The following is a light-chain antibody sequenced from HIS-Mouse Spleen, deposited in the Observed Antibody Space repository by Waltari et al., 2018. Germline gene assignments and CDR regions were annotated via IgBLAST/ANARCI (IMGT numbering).Light chain of an antibody. Sequence: MTQSPLSLPVTPGEPASISCRSSQSLLHSNGYNYLNWYQQKPGKATKLLIYAASSLQSGVPSRFSGSGSGTDFTLTISSLQPEDFATYYCQQSYSTPMYTFGQGTKLEIK. J-gene: IGKJ2*01. CDR3: QQSYSTPMYT. V-gene: IGKV1-39*01. CDR2: AAS. CDR1: QSLLHSNGYNY.